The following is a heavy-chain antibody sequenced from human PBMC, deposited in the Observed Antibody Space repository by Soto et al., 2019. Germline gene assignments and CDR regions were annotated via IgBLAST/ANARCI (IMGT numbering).Heavy chain of an antibody. D-gene: IGHD2-15*01. V-gene: IGHV1-69*13. CDR3: ARGYCSGGSCYSHYFDY. CDR2: IIPIFGTA. J-gene: IGHJ4*02. CDR1: GGTFSSYA. Sequence: SVKVSCKASGGTFSSYAIIWVRQATGQGLEWMGGIIPIFGTANYAQKFQGRVTITADESTSTAYMELSSLRSEDTAVYYCARGYCSGGSCYSHYFDYWGQGTLVTVSS.